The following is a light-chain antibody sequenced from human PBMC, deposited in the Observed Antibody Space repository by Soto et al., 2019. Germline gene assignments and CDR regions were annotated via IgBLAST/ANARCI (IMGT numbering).Light chain of an antibody. V-gene: IGKV1-9*01. CDR3: QQLNSYLWT. CDR1: QGISSY. J-gene: IGKJ1*01. CDR2: AAS. Sequence: DIQLTQSPSFLSASVGDRVTITCRASQGISSYVAWYQQKPGKAPKLLIYAASTLQSGVPSRFSGSGSGTEFTLTISSLQPEDFESYYCQQLNSYLWTFGQGTKVEIK.